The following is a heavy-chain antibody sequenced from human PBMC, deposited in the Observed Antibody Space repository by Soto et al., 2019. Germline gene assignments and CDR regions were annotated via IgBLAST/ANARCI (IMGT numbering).Heavy chain of an antibody. CDR3: ARPGDHADYFFFHY. D-gene: IGHD3-16*01. Sequence: VGSLRLSCAASGCTFSSYAMHWVRQSPGKGLEWVAVISYDGSNKYYADSVKGRFTISRDNSKNTLYLQMNSLRAEDTAVYYCARPGDHADYFFFHYWGQGTLVIVSS. CDR1: GCTFSSYA. CDR2: ISYDGSNK. V-gene: IGHV3-30-3*01. J-gene: IGHJ4*02.